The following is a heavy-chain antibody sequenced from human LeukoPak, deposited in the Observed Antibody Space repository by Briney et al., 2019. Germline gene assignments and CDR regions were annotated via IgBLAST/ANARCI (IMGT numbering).Heavy chain of an antibody. V-gene: IGHV3-11*01. CDR1: GFTFSDYY. D-gene: IGHD3-3*01. Sequence: RGSLRLSCAASGFTFSDYYMSWIRQAPGKGLEWVSYISSSGSTIYYADSVKGRFTIPRDNAKNSLYLQMNSLRAEDTAVYYCARDAYYDFWSGYYTYWGQGTLVTVSS. CDR3: ARDAYYDFWSGYYTY. J-gene: IGHJ4*02. CDR2: ISSSGSTI.